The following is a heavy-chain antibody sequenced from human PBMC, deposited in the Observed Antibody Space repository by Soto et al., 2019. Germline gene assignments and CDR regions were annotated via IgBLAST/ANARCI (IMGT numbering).Heavy chain of an antibody. CDR2: IIPILGIA. V-gene: IGHV1-69*08. Sequence: QVQLVQSGAEVKKPGSPVKVSCKASGGTFSSYTISWVRQAPGQGLEWMGRIIPILGIANYAQKFQGRVTITADKSTSTAYMELSSLRSEDTAVYYCARERHDYGDYPGYFDYWGQGTLVTVSS. CDR1: GGTFSSYT. CDR3: ARERHDYGDYPGYFDY. J-gene: IGHJ4*02. D-gene: IGHD4-17*01.